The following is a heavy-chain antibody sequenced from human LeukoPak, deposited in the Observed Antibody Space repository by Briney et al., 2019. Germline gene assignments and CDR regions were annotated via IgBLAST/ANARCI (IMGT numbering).Heavy chain of an antibody. Sequence: TGGSLRLSCAASGFTFSSYGMHWVRQAPGKGREWVAVIWYDGSNKYYADSVKGRFTISRDNSKNTLYLQMNSLRAEDTAVYYCARDFGSGYSDYWGQGTLVTVSS. V-gene: IGHV3-33*01. J-gene: IGHJ4*02. CDR2: IWYDGSNK. D-gene: IGHD3-22*01. CDR1: GFTFSSYG. CDR3: ARDFGSGYSDY.